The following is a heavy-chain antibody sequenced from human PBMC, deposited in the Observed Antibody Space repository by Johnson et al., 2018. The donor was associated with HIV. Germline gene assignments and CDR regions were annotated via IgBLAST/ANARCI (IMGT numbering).Heavy chain of an antibody. D-gene: IGHD6-13*01. CDR1: GFTFDEYV. CDR3: ARFRSSNWFDAFDI. V-gene: IGHV3-9*01. CDR2: ISWKSGNT. J-gene: IGHJ3*02. Sequence: VQLVESGGGWVQPGRSLRVSCAASGFTFDEYVIHWVRQAPGKGLEWVSGISWKSGNTGYADSVKGRFTISRDNSKNTLYLQMNSLRAEDTAVYYCARFRSSNWFDAFDIWGQGTMVTVSS.